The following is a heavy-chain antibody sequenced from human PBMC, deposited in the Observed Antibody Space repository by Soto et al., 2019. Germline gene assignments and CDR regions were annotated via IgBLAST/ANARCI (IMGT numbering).Heavy chain of an antibody. V-gene: IGHV4-4*07. J-gene: IGHJ4*02. CDR1: GGSMNAHF. D-gene: IGHD2-15*01. CDR2: IHVSGIT. CDR3: ARINGGSPDF. Sequence: PSETLSLACTVSGGSMNAHFWSWIRQSAGKGLNWIGHIHVSGITTYNPSLKSRVTMSLDPPKNQLSLKLTSMTAADTAAYYCARINGGSPDFWGQGTLVT.